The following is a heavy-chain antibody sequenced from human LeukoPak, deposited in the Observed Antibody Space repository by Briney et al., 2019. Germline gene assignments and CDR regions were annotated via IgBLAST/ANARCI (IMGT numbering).Heavy chain of an antibody. CDR3: ASLPHWEPRHF. D-gene: IGHD1-26*01. CDR1: GASISSGG. CDR2: ISNDGGIR. J-gene: IGHJ4*02. V-gene: IGHV3-23*01. Sequence: PSETLSLTCTVSGASISSGGFYWNWIRQHPGKGLEWVSRISNDGGIRSYADSVRGRFTISRDNSKNTAYLQIDSLRAEDTAVYYCASLPHWEPRHFWGQGTLVIVSS.